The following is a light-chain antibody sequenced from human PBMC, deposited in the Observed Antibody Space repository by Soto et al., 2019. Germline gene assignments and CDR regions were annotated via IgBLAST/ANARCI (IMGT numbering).Light chain of an antibody. J-gene: IGKJ1*01. V-gene: IGKV3-20*01. CDR3: QQSGT. CDR1: QSVSSSY. CDR2: GAS. Sequence: ENVLTQSPGTLSLSPGERATLSCRASQSVSSSYLAWYQQKPGQAPRLLIYGASSRATVIPDRFSGSGSGTDFTLTISRLEPEDFAVYYCQQSGTFGQGTKVEIK.